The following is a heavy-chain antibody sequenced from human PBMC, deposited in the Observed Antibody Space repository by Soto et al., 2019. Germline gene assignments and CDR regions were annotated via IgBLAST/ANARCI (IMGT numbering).Heavy chain of an antibody. D-gene: IGHD3-10*01. CDR2: MSPYNGHT. J-gene: IGHJ5*01. CDR1: GYPFTVFG. CDR3: ARDPGGARGFDF. Sequence: QVQLMRSGPEVKKPGASVKVSCKASGYPFTVFGISWVRQAPGQGLEWMGWMSPYNGHTNYAQKLQGRVTMTPDTSTSTAYMELRSLRSDDTAVYYCARDPGGARGFDFWGQGTLVTVSS. V-gene: IGHV1-18*01.